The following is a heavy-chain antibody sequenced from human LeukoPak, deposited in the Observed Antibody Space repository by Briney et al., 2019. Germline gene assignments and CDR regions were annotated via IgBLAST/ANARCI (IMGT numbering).Heavy chain of an antibody. J-gene: IGHJ4*02. D-gene: IGHD3-3*01. Sequence: ASVKVSCKVSGYTLTELSMHWVRQAPGKGLEWMGGFDPEDGETIYAQKFQGRVTMTEDTSTDTAYMELSSLRSEDTAVYYCATTLSLELRFLEWLSNDPPYYFDYWGQGTLVTVSS. CDR1: GYTLTELS. V-gene: IGHV1-24*01. CDR3: ATTLSLELRFLEWLSNDPPYYFDY. CDR2: FDPEDGET.